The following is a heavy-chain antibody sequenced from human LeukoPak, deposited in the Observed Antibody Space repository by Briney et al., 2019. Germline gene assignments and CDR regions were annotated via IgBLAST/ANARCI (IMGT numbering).Heavy chain of an antibody. CDR2: IHNSGST. CDR1: GGSITTDY. J-gene: IGHJ4*02. Sequence: SETLSLTCSVSGGSITTDYWSWIRQSPGRGLEWIGFIHNSGSTNYSPSLKSRVTMSVDTSKNQFSLKLTSVSAADTAVYFCARAPTRSSDILTGYLFDCWGQGTLVTVSS. CDR3: ARAPTRSSDILTGYLFDC. V-gene: IGHV4-59*12. D-gene: IGHD3-9*01.